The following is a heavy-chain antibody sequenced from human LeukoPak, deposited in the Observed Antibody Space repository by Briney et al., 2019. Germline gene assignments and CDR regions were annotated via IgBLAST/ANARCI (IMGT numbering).Heavy chain of an antibody. V-gene: IGHV3-11*01. CDR3: ASDREQWLGRRWFDS. CDR2: ISRSDSTI. Sequence: PGGSLRLSCAASGFNLSDYYMTWIRQAPGKGLEWVSYISRSDSTIYYADSVKGRFTISRDNAKNSLYLQMNSLRAEDTAVYYCASDREQWLGRRWFDSWGQGTLVTVSS. J-gene: IGHJ5*01. CDR1: GFNLSDYY. D-gene: IGHD6-19*01.